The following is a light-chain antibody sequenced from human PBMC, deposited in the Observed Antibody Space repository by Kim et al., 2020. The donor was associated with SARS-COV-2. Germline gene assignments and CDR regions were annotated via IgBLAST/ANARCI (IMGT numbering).Light chain of an antibody. CDR1: NIGLQS. J-gene: IGLJ2*01. CDR3: QVWDTGSDHPI. V-gene: IGLV3-21*04. Sequence: APVQTARIPCGEINIGLQSVHWYQQKPGQAPLLVIYYDTDRPSGIPERFSGSNSGNTATLTISRVEAGDEADYYCQVWDTGSDHPIFGGGTQLTVL. CDR2: YDT.